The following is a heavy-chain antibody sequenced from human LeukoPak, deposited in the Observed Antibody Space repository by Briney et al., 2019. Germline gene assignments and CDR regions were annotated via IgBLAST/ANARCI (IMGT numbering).Heavy chain of an antibody. CDR3: ARDPGYDGYDDEARQFDY. Sequence: GGSLRLSCAASGFTFRSYGIHWVSQAPGKGLEWVALVWYTGSNVYYADSLKGRFTISRDNSKNTVYLQMNTLRAEDTAVYYCARDPGYDGYDDEARQFDYWGQGTLVTVSS. V-gene: IGHV3-33*01. J-gene: IGHJ4*02. CDR2: VWYTGSNV. D-gene: IGHD5-12*01. CDR1: GFTFRSYG.